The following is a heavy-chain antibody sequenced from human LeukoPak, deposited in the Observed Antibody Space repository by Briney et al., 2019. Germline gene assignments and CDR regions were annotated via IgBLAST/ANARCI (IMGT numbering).Heavy chain of an antibody. Sequence: GGSLRLSCSASGFTVSTYNRNWVRQAPGKGREWGSGISGSGSDGSTYYADSVEGRFTISRDNSKNTLYLQMNSLRAEDTCVYYCARDIQPLDVDDAFDIWGQATMVTVSS. D-gene: IGHD1-1*01. CDR2: ISGSGSDGST. J-gene: IGHJ3*02. CDR3: ARDIQPLDVDDAFDI. V-gene: IGHV3-23*01. CDR1: GFTVSTYN.